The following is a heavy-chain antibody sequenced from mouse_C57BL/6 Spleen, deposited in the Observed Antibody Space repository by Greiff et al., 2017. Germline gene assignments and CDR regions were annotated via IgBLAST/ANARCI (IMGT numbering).Heavy chain of an antibody. CDR2: IRNKANGYTT. CDR3: ARYGSSGFVFAY. D-gene: IGHD3-2*02. Sequence: EVQGVESGGGLVQPGGSLSLSCAASGFTFTDYYMSWVRQPPGKALEWLGFIRNKANGYTTEYSASVKGRFTISRDNSQSILYLQMNARGAEDSATYYCARYGSSGFVFAYWGKGTLVTVSA. J-gene: IGHJ3*01. V-gene: IGHV7-3*01. CDR1: GFTFTDYY.